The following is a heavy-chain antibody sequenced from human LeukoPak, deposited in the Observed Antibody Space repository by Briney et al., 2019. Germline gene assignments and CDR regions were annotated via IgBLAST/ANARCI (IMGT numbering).Heavy chain of an antibody. D-gene: IGHD2-15*01. CDR3: ARDTEGYCSGGSCSGFVGFAFDI. CDR1: GYTFTSYG. V-gene: IGHV1-18*01. CDR2: ISAYNGNT. Sequence: ASVKVSRKASGYTFTSYGISWVRQAAGQGLEWMGWISAYNGNTNYAQKLQGRVTMTTDTSTSTAYMELRSLRSDDTAVYYCARDTEGYCSGGSCSGFVGFAFDIWGQGTMVTVSS. J-gene: IGHJ3*02.